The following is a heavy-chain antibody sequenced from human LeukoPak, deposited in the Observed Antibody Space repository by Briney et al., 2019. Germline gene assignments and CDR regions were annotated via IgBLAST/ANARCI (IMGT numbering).Heavy chain of an antibody. CDR3: AREREQLVTLSAFDI. CDR1: GFTVSSNY. CDR2: IYSGGST. D-gene: IGHD6-6*01. J-gene: IGHJ3*02. V-gene: IGHV3-66*01. Sequence: AGGSLRLSCAASGFTVSSNYMSWVRQAPGKGLEWVSVIYSGGSTYYADSVKSRFTISRDNSKNTLYLQMNSLRAEDTAVYYCAREREQLVTLSAFDIWGQGTMVTVSS.